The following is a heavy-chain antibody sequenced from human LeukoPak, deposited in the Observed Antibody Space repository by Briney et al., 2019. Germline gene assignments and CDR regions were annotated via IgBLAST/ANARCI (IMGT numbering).Heavy chain of an antibody. D-gene: IGHD5-18*01. J-gene: IGHJ4*02. Sequence: GSLRLSCAASGFTVSTHYMSWVRQAPGKGLEWIGSVFYSGTTYYNPSLKSRVTISLDMSKNQFSLKLTSVTAADTAVYYCARARGYSYASDYWGQGTLVTVSS. CDR1: GFTVSTHY. V-gene: IGHV4-39*07. CDR3: ARARGYSYASDY. CDR2: VFYSGTT.